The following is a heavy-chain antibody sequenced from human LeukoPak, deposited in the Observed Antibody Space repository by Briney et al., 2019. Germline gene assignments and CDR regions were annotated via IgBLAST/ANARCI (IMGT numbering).Heavy chain of an antibody. D-gene: IGHD6-13*01. J-gene: IGHJ4*02. CDR2: TYFSGRP. CDR1: GASISALY. Sequence: SETLSLTCAVYGASISALYWGWIRQSPGKGLEWIGYTYFSGRPTYNPSLKSRVTISLETSKNPFSLRVNSVTAPDTAISYCARHHGHQFSDSWYLRGSFDYWGRGILVAVSS. CDR3: ARHHGHQFSDSWYLRGSFDY. V-gene: IGHV4-59*08.